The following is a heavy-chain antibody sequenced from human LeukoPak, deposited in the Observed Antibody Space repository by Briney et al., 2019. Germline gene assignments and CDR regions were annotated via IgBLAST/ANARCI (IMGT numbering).Heavy chain of an antibody. CDR1: GYTFTGYY. Sequence: ASVKVSCKASGYTFTGYYMHWVRQAPGQGLEWMGWINPNSGGTNYAQKSQGRVTMTRDTSISTAYMELSRLRSDDTAVYYCAKDPLASSWYPSLFDYWGQGTLVTVSS. J-gene: IGHJ4*02. CDR2: INPNSGGT. CDR3: AKDPLASSWYPSLFDY. D-gene: IGHD6-13*01. V-gene: IGHV1-2*02.